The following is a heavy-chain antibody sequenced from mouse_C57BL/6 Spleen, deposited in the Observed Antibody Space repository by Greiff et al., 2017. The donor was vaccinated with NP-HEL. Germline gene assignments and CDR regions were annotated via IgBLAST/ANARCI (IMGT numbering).Heavy chain of an antibody. CDR3: ARWELKSY. V-gene: IGHV1-82*01. CDR1: GYAFSSYW. D-gene: IGHD1-3*01. Sequence: QVQLKESGPELVKPGTSVKFSCKASGYAFSSYWMHWVKQRPGQGLEWIGRIDPGDGDTNYNGKFKGKATLTVDKSSSTAYMHLSSLTSEDSAGDYFARWELKSYWGQGTMVTVAA. CDR2: IDPGDGDT. J-gene: IGHJ3*01.